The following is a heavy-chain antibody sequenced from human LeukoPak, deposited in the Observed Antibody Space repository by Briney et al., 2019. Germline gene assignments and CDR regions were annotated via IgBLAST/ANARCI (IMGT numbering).Heavy chain of an antibody. J-gene: IGHJ1*01. Sequence: SDTLSLNCTVSGGSISSSSYYWGWIRQAPGRGLEWIGSIYYLGITYYNPSLNSRVTISVDTSNNLFSLRVSSVTAADTAVYYCARLFQYSSSSRYFQHWGQGTVITVSS. CDR1: GGSISSSSYY. V-gene: IGHV4-39*01. CDR3: ARLFQYSSSSRYFQH. D-gene: IGHD6-6*01. CDR2: IYYLGIT.